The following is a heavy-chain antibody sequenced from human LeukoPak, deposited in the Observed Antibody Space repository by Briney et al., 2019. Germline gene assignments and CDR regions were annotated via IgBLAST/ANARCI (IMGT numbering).Heavy chain of an antibody. D-gene: IGHD6-13*01. CDR3: ARDSAAAGGTYFDY. Sequence: ASVKVSCKASGYTFTSYGISWVRQAPGQGLEWMGWISAYNGNTNYAQKLQGRVTMTTDTSTSTAYMELRSLRSDDTAVYHCARDSAAAGGTYFDYWGQGTLVTVSS. J-gene: IGHJ4*02. CDR1: GYTFTSYG. V-gene: IGHV1-18*01. CDR2: ISAYNGNT.